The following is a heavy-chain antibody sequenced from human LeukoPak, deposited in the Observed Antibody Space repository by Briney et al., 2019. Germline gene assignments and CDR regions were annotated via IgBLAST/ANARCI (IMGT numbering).Heavy chain of an antibody. V-gene: IGHV1-69*13. Sequence: ASVKVSCKASERTFSSYAISWVRQAPGQGLEWMGGTIPIFGTASYPQKYQGRVPITADESTSTAYMELSSLRSEDTAVYVCARDAHYYDSSGNICGQGTMVTVSS. CDR3: ARDAHYYDSSGNI. CDR1: ERTFSSYA. CDR2: TIPIFGTA. D-gene: IGHD3-22*01. J-gene: IGHJ3*02.